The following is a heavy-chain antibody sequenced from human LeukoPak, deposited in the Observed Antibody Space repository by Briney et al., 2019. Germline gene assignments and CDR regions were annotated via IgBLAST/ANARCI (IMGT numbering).Heavy chain of an antibody. D-gene: IGHD2-2*02. CDR3: ARAWGGYCSSTSCYTATDY. J-gene: IGHJ4*02. Sequence: SETLSLTCAVYGGSFSGYYWSWIRQPPGKGLEWIGEINHSGSTNYNPSLKSRVTISVDTSKNQFSLKLSSVTAADTAVYYCARAWGGYCSSTSCYTATDYWGQGTLVTVSS. CDR1: GGSFSGYY. CDR2: INHSGST. V-gene: IGHV4-34*01.